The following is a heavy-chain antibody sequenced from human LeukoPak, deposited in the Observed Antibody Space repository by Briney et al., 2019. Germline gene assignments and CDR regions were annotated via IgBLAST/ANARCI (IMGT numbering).Heavy chain of an antibody. V-gene: IGHV3-23*01. D-gene: IGHD6-13*01. CDR1: GFTFSSYA. J-gene: IGHJ5*02. CDR3: AKDIEGAVGFYLDP. CDR2: ISAGGTNT. Sequence: GGSLRLSCAASGFTFSSYAMTWVRQVPGKGLDWVSSISAGGTNTYFAGSVKGRCTISRDNSKNTVFLQMKSLRAEDTAVYFCAKDIEGAVGFYLDPWGQGTLVTVSS.